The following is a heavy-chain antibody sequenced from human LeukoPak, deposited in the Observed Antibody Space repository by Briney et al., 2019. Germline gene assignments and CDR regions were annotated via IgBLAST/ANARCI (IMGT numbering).Heavy chain of an antibody. CDR1: GVSISSSNW. J-gene: IGHJ6*02. CDR3: ARDIRLPPYCTNGVCYRRYYYGMDV. V-gene: IGHV4-4*02. D-gene: IGHD2-8*01. Sequence: SETLSLTCAVSGVSISSSNWWSWVRQPPGKGLEWIGEIYHSGSTNYNPSLKSRVTISVDKSKNQFSLKLSSVTAADTAVYYCARDIRLPPYCTNGVCYRRYYYGMDVWGQGTTVTVSS. CDR2: IYHSGST.